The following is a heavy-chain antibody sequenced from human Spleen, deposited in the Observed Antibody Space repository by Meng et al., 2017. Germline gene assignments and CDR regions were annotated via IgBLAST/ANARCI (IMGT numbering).Heavy chain of an antibody. CDR3: SGHVDY. J-gene: IGHJ4*01. V-gene: IGHV3-15*01. CDR2: MKSNVDGGTV. Sequence: QLVESGGGFVKPGGSLRLSCAASGFTFSTAWMTWVRQAPGKGLEWIGRMKSNVDGGTVDYAAAVKGRFFISRDDSENTFYLQMNSLKTEDTAVYYCSGHVDYWGHGTLVTVSS. CDR1: GFTFSTAW.